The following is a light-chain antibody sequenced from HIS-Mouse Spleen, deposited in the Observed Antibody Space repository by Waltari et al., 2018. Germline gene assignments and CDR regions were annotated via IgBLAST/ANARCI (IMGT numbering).Light chain of an antibody. CDR3: QQYYSYPYT. CDR2: AAS. V-gene: IGKV1-8*01. J-gene: IGKJ2*01. CDR1: QGISSY. Sequence: AIRMTQSPSSLSASTGDRVTITCRASQGISSYLAWYQQKPGKAPKLLIYAASTLQSGVPSRFSGSGSGTDFTLTISCLQSEDFATYYCQQYYSYPYTFGQVTKLEIK.